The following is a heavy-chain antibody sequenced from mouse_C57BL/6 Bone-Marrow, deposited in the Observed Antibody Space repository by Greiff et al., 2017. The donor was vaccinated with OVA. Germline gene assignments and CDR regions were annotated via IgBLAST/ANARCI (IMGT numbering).Heavy chain of an antibody. CDR1: GYTFTDYY. J-gene: IGHJ3*01. CDR3: ARSFYGYYEGLFAY. CDR2: INPNNGGT. V-gene: IGHV1-26*01. D-gene: IGHD2-3*01. Sequence: EGQLQQSGPELVKPGASVKISCKASGYTFTDYYMNWVKQSHGKSLEWIGDINPNNGGTSYNQKFKGKATLTVDKSSSTAYMELRSLTSEDSAVYYCARSFYGYYEGLFAYWGQGTLVTVSA.